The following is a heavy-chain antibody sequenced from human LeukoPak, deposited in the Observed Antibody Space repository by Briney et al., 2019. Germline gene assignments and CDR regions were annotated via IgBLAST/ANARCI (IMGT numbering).Heavy chain of an antibody. V-gene: IGHV4-34*01. CDR3: ARGQGTYYDFWSGYLSTAGMDV. J-gene: IGHJ6*02. Sequence: SETLSLTCAVYGGSFSGYYWSWIRQPPGKGLEWIGEINHSGSTNYNPSLKSRVTISVDTSKNQFSLKLSSVTAADTAVYYCARGQGTYYDFWSGYLSTAGMDVWGQGTTVTVSS. CDR1: GGSFSGYY. CDR2: INHSGST. D-gene: IGHD3-3*01.